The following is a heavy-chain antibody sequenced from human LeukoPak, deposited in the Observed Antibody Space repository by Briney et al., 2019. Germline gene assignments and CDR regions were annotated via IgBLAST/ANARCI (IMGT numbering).Heavy chain of an antibody. CDR3: ARDGNYDFWSGYYYYYGMDV. CDR1: GYTFTSYD. CDR2: MNPNSGNT. Sequence: ASVKVSCKASGYTFTSYDINWERQATGQGLEWMGWMNPNSGNTGYAQKFQGRVTMTRNTSISTAYMELTSLRSEDTAVYYCARDGNYDFWSGYYYYYGMDVWGQGTTVTVSS. V-gene: IGHV1-8*01. J-gene: IGHJ6*02. D-gene: IGHD3-3*01.